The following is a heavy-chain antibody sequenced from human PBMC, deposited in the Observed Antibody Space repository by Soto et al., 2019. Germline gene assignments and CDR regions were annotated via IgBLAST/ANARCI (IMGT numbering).Heavy chain of an antibody. CDR3: AKAGDYGDYEDWIDP. V-gene: IGHV1-69*02. Sequence: QVHLVQSGAEVKKPGSSVKVSCKASGGTVGAYTISWVRQAPGQGLAWMGRIIPIVGIVNYAQKFQGRVTITADYSTSTAYMELSSLRSDDTAIYYCAKAGDYGDYEDWIDPWGQGTLVTVSS. J-gene: IGHJ5*02. CDR1: GGTVGAYT. CDR2: IIPIVGIV. D-gene: IGHD4-17*01.